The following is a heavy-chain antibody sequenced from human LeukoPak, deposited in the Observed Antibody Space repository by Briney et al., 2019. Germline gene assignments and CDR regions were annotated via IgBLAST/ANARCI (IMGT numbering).Heavy chain of an antibody. J-gene: IGHJ4*02. D-gene: IGHD4-17*01. Sequence: SETLSLTCTVSGGSISSSSYYWGWIRQPPGKGLEWIGSIYYSGSTYYNPSLKSRVTISVDTSKNQFSLKLSSVTAADTAVYYCARGVYGDPRLGFRLWGQGTLVTVSS. CDR2: IYYSGST. V-gene: IGHV4-39*07. CDR1: GGSISSSSYY. CDR3: ARGVYGDPRLGFRL.